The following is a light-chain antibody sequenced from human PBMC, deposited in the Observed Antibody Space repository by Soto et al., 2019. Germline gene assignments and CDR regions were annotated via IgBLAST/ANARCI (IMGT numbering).Light chain of an antibody. CDR2: GAS. J-gene: IGKJ5*01. V-gene: IGKV3-15*01. Sequence: EIVMTQSPSTLSVSPGERATLSCRASQTISSDLAWYQQKVGQAPSLLINGASTRATGIPARFSGSGSGTDFTLTISRLEPEDFAVYYCQQYGSSGTFGQGTRLEIK. CDR3: QQYGSSGT. CDR1: QTISSD.